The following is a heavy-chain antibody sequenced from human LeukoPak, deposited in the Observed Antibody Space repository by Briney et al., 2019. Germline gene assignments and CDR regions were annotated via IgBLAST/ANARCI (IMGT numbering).Heavy chain of an antibody. Sequence: GGSLRLSCAASGFTFSSYWMHWVRQAPGKGLVWVSRINSDGSSTSYADSVKGRFTISRDNAKNTLYLQMNSLRAEDTAVYYCARDPDSLHRNSGSYGWFDPWGQGTLVTVSS. D-gene: IGHD1-26*01. CDR3: ARDPDSLHRNSGSYGWFDP. CDR2: INSDGSST. V-gene: IGHV3-74*01. J-gene: IGHJ5*02. CDR1: GFTFSSYW.